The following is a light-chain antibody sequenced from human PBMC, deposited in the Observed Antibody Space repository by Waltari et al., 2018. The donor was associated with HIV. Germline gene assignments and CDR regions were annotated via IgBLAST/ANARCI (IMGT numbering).Light chain of an antibody. V-gene: IGLV1-40*01. CDR1: NSNIGAGYD. Sequence: QSVLPQPPSVSGAPGQRVTISCTGSNSNIGAGYDIHWYQQLPGTAPKLLIYGNSNRPSGVPDRFSGSKSGTSASLAITGLQAEDEADYYCQSYDSSLSGWVFGGGTKLTVL. CDR3: QSYDSSLSGWV. J-gene: IGLJ3*02. CDR2: GNS.